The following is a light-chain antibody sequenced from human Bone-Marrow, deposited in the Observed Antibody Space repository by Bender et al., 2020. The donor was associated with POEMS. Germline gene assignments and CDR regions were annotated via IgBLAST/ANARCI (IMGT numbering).Light chain of an antibody. CDR2: VNSDGSH. J-gene: IGLJ3*02. CDR1: SGHSSYA. CDR3: QTWGTASWV. Sequence: QVVLTQSPSASASQGASVNLTCTLTSGHSSYAIAWHQQQPDKGPRFLMKVNSDGSHNKGDGIPDRFSGSSSGTERYLTISSLQSDDEADYYCQTWGTASWVFGGGTKLTVL. V-gene: IGLV4-69*01.